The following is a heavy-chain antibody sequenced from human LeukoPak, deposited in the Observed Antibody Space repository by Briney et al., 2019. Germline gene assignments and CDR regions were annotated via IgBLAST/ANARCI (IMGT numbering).Heavy chain of an antibody. CDR1: GGSISSSTYY. Sequence: PSETLSLTCSVSGGSISSSTYYWGWIRQPPGKGLEWIGSIYYSGSTYYNPSLKSRVTISVDTSKNQFSLKLSSVTAADTAVYYCASSSSADYYYYGMDVWGQGTTVTVSS. CDR3: ASSSSADYYYYGMDV. D-gene: IGHD6-6*01. J-gene: IGHJ6*02. V-gene: IGHV4-39*07. CDR2: IYYSGST.